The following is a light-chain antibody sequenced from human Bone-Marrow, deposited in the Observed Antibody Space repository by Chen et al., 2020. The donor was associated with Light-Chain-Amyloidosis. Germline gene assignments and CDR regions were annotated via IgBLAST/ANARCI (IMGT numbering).Light chain of an antibody. CDR1: RSNIGGGDD. V-gene: IGLV1-40*01. J-gene: IGLJ3*02. Sequence: QSVLTQPPSVSGAPGQRVAISCTGTRSNIGGGDDVHWRRQVPGAAPQLLMYSNVHRPSGVPDRFSVSRSGASASLAITGLQADDEATYYCHSYDSDLRGSVFGGGTKLTVL. CDR3: HSYDSDLRGSV. CDR2: SNV.